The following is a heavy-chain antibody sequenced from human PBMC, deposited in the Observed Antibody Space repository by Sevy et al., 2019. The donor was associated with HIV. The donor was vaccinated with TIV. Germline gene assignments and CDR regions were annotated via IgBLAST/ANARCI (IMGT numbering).Heavy chain of an antibody. CDR2: LSYDGSTT. Sequence: GGSLRLSCAASGFTFSAHAMHWVRQGPGKGLEWVAVLSYDGSTTYYADSVKGRFTVSRDNSKNTLYLQMDSLRTEDTAVYNCARDGGYSINRSPFYWGQGTLVTVSS. J-gene: IGHJ4*02. V-gene: IGHV3-30-3*01. CDR1: GFTFSAHA. D-gene: IGHD6-25*01. CDR3: ARDGGYSINRSPFY.